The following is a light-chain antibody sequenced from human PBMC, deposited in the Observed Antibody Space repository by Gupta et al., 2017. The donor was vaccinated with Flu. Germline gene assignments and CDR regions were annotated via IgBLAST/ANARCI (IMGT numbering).Light chain of an antibody. CDR3: VRDMGSGIWV. CDR1: SGSVSSSYY. J-gene: IGLJ3*02. V-gene: IGLV8-61*01. CDR2: STN. Sequence: QTVVTQEPSFSVSPGGTVTLTCGLSSGSVSSSYYPSWYQQTPGQAPRTLIYSTNTRSSGVPDRFSGSILGNKAALTITGAQADDESDYYGVRDMGSGIWVFGGGTKLTVL.